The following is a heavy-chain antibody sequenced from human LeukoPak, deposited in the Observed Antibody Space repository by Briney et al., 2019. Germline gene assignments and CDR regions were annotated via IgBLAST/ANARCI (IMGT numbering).Heavy chain of an antibody. CDR3: VSPSNALWFCPYYFDY. V-gene: IGHV3-23*01. Sequence: PGGSLRLSCAASGFTFSSYAMSWVRQAPGKGLEWVSAISGSGGSTYYADSVKGRFTISRDNSKNTLYLQMNSLRAEDTAVYYCVSPSNALWFCPYYFDYWGQGTLVTVSS. CDR1: GFTFSSYA. D-gene: IGHD3-10*01. J-gene: IGHJ4*02. CDR2: ISGSGGST.